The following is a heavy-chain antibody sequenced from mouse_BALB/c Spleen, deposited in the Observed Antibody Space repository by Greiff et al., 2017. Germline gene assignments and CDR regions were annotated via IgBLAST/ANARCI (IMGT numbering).Heavy chain of an antibody. J-gene: IGHJ4*01. V-gene: IGHV7-3*02. CDR2: IRNKANGYTT. Sequence: EVQLVESGGGLVQPGGSLRLSCATSGFTFTDYYMSWVRQPPGKALEWLGFIRNKANGYTTEYSASVKGRFTISRDNSQSILYLQMNTLRAEDSATYYCARDPPYYAMDYWGQGTSVTVSS. CDR1: GFTFTDYY. CDR3: ARDPPYYAMDY.